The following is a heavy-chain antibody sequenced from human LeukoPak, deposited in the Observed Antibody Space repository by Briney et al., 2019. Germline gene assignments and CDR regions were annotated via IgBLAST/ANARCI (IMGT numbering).Heavy chain of an antibody. V-gene: IGHV3-48*04. CDR2: IRSSDSTT. D-gene: IGHD3-22*01. J-gene: IGHJ4*02. CDR1: GFSFSRYG. CDR3: AKRADSSAHSFDY. Sequence: GGSLRLSCAASGFSFSRYGMKWVRQAPGKGLEWLSYIRSSDSTTYYADSVEGRFTISRDNAKNSLYLQMDSLRVEDTAVYYCAKRADSSAHSFDYWGQGTLVTVSS.